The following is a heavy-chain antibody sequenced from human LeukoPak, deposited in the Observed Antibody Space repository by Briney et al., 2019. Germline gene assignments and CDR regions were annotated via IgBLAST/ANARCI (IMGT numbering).Heavy chain of an antibody. Sequence: SETLSLTCTVSGGSINNYYWSWIRQPAGKGLEWIGRIYSSGSTNYNPSLKRRVTVSLDTSKNQFSLRLSSVTAADTAIYYCVRECQGANCFLLSHIWGQGTMVTVSS. CDR1: GGSINNYY. D-gene: IGHD2/OR15-2a*01. CDR2: IYSSGST. J-gene: IGHJ3*02. CDR3: VRECQGANCFLLSHI. V-gene: IGHV4-4*07.